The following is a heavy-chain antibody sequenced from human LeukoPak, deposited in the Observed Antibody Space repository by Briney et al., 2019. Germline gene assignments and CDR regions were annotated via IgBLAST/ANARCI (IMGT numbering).Heavy chain of an antibody. CDR2: IKQDGSEK. Sequence: GGSLRLSCAASGFTLSRYAIHWVRQAPGKGLEWVANIKQDGSEKYYVDSVKGRFTISRDNAKNSLYLQMNSLRAEDTAVYYCASRDGSGSYYRYFDYWGQGTLVTVSS. J-gene: IGHJ4*02. V-gene: IGHV3-7*03. D-gene: IGHD3-10*01. CDR1: GFTLSRYA. CDR3: ASRDGSGSYYRYFDY.